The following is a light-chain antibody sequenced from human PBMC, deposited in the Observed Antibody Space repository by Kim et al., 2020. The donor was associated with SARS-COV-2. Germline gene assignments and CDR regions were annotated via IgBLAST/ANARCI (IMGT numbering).Light chain of an antibody. CDR2: AAS. CDR3: QHLSSPLT. CDR1: QDISTY. V-gene: IGKV1-9*01. Sequence: SASVGNRCTITCRASQDISTYLAWYQQKPGKAPNLLICAASTLQSGVPSRFSGSGSGTEFTLTISSLQPEDFATYYCQHLSSPLTFGGGTKVDIK. J-gene: IGKJ4*01.